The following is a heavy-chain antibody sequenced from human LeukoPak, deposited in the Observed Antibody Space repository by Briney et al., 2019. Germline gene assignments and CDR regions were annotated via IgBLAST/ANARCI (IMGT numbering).Heavy chain of an antibody. Sequence: GGSLRLSCAASGFTFSSYAMSWVRQAPGKGLEWVSAISGSGGSTYYADSVKGRFTISRDNSKNTLYLQMNSLRAEDTAVYYCAKDYYDSSGYYVFDYWGQGTLVTVSS. D-gene: IGHD3-22*01. CDR1: GFTFSSYA. CDR3: AKDYYDSSGYYVFDY. CDR2: ISGSGGST. V-gene: IGHV3-23*01. J-gene: IGHJ4*02.